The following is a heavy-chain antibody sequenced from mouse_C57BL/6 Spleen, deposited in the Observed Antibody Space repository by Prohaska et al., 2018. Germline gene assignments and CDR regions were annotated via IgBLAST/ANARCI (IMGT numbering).Heavy chain of an antibody. CDR3: ARGGYYEYGFAY. J-gene: IGHJ3*01. Sequence: QVQLQQPGAELVKPGASVKLSCKASGYTFTSYWMQWVKQRPGQGLEWIGMIHPNSGSTNYNEKFKSKATLTVDKSSSTAYMQRSSLTSEDSAVYYCARGGYYEYGFAYWGQGTLVTVSA. CDR2: IHPNSGST. CDR1: GYTFTSYW. V-gene: IGHV1-64*01. D-gene: IGHD2-4*01.